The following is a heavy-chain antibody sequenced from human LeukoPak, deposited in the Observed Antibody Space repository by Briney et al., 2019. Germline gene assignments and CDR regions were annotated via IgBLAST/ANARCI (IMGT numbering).Heavy chain of an antibody. J-gene: IGHJ4*02. CDR2: IWYEGSNK. D-gene: IGHD4-17*01. V-gene: IGHV3-33*01. CDR3: ATAPRGGDYEDY. Sequence: PGRSLRLSCAASGFTFSNYGMHRVRQAPGKGLEWVAVIWYEGSNKYYADSVKGRFTISRDNSKNTLYMQMNSLRVEDTAVYYCATAPRGGDYEDYWGQGTLVTVSS. CDR1: GFTFSNYG.